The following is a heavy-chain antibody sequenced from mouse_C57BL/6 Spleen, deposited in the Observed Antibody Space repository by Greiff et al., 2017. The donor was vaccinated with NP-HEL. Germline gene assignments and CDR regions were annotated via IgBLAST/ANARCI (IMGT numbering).Heavy chain of an antibody. D-gene: IGHD1-1*01. CDR3: ARDDGSSLHFDY. V-gene: IGHV1-76*01. CDR1: GYTFTDYY. J-gene: IGHJ2*01. Sequence: QVQLKESGAELVRPGASVKLSCKASGYTFTDYYINWVKQRPGQGLEWIARIYPGSGNTYYNEKFKGKATLTAEKSSSTAYMQLSSLTSEDSAVYFCARDDGSSLHFDYWGQGTTLTVSS. CDR2: IYPGSGNT.